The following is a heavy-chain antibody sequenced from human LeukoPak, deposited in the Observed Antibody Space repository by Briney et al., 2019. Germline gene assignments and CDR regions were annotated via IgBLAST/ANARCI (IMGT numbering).Heavy chain of an antibody. D-gene: IGHD1-26*01. CDR3: ARVRSTELLNYYYGMDV. CDR1: GYTFTSYG. J-gene: IGHJ6*02. Sequence: EASVTVSCTASGYTFTSYGISWVRPAPGQGLEWMGWISAYNGNTNYAQKLQGRVTMTTDTSTSTAYMELRSLRSDDTAVYYCARVRSTELLNYYYGMDVWGQGTTVTVSS. V-gene: IGHV1-18*01. CDR2: ISAYNGNT.